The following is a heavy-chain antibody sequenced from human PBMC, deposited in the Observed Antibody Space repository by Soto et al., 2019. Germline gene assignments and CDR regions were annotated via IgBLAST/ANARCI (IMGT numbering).Heavy chain of an antibody. CDR1: GFTVSSHY. CDR3: ARTFSGDYHLDC. Sequence: EEQLVESGGGLIQPGGSLRLSCAASGFTVSSHYMSWVRQAPGKGLEWVSVIYAGGSTYYADSVKGRFTISRDNSKNTLYLQMNSLRVEDSAVYYSARTFSGDYHLDCWGQGTLVTVSS. V-gene: IGHV3-53*01. CDR2: IYAGGST. J-gene: IGHJ4*02. D-gene: IGHD1-26*01.